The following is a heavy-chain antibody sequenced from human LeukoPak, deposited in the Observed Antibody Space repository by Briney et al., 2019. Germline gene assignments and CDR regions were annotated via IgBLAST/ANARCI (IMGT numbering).Heavy chain of an antibody. J-gene: IGHJ5*02. CDR3: ARQWGYTSSSERANWFDP. V-gene: IGHV4-59*08. Sequence: SETLSLTCTVSGGSINNYYWNWIRQPPGKGLEWIGYVYHRGSTNSNPSLKSRVTISIDTSKSQFSLKLSSVTAADTAVYYCARQWGYTSSSERANWFDPWGQGTLVTVSS. CDR1: GGSINNYY. D-gene: IGHD6-6*01. CDR2: VYHRGST.